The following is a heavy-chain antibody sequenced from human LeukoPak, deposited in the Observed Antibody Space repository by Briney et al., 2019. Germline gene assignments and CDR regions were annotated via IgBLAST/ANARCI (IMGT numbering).Heavy chain of an antibody. Sequence: GASLQISCKGSGYSFTSYWIGWVRQLPGKGLEWMGIIYPGDSDTRYSPSFQGQVTISADKSISTAYLQWSSLKASDTAMYYCARRVAAIGGYFDYWGQGTLVTVSS. CDR3: ARRVAAIGGYFDY. V-gene: IGHV5-51*01. D-gene: IGHD2-21*02. CDR1: GYSFTSYW. J-gene: IGHJ4*02. CDR2: IYPGDSDT.